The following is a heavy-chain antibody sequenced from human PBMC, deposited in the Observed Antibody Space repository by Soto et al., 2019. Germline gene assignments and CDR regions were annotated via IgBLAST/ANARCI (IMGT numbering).Heavy chain of an antibody. J-gene: IGHJ6*02. CDR2: IHHTGST. Sequence: SETLSLTCAVSGGSISTNHWWTWVRQPPGQGLEYIGEIHHTGSTNYTPSLKSRVTISVDKSKNQFSLKLTSVTAADTALYYCARQGFGELHDLVDVWGQGTTVTVSS. D-gene: IGHD3-10*01. V-gene: IGHV4-4*02. CDR1: GGSISTNHW. CDR3: ARQGFGELHDLVDV.